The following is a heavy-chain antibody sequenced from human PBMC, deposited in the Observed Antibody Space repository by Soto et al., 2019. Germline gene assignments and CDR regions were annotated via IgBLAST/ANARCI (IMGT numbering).Heavy chain of an antibody. J-gene: IGHJ4*02. V-gene: IGHV3-23*01. CDR3: AKDSGIAVAGTGAY. Sequence: SGGSLRLSCAASGFTFSGYAMSWVRQAPGKGLEWVPAISGSGGSTYYADSVKGRFTISRDNSKNTLYLQMNSLRAEDTAVYYCAKDSGIAVAGTGAYWGQGTLVTVSS. D-gene: IGHD6-19*01. CDR1: GFTFSGYA. CDR2: ISGSGGST.